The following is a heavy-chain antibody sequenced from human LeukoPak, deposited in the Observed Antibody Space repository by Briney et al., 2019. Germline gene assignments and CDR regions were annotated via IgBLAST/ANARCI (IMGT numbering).Heavy chain of an antibody. CDR1: GGSISSYY. J-gene: IGHJ4*02. V-gene: IGHV4-59*01. D-gene: IGHD1-7*01. CDR3: VRDRELNY. Sequence: SETLSLTCTVSGGSISSYYWSWIRQPPGKGLEWIGYIYYSGSTNYNPSLKSRVTISADTSRNQFSLRLTSVTAADTAVYYCVRDRELNYWGQGTLVTVSS. CDR2: IYYSGST.